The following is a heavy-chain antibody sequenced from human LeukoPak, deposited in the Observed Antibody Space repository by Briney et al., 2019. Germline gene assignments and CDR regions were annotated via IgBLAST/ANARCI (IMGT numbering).Heavy chain of an antibody. V-gene: IGHV4-59*01. CDR1: GGSISCDY. CDR3: ATNAPLGDLSLNY. D-gene: IGHD3-16*02. Sequence: PSETLALTCTVSGGSISCDYWIWLRQSAAKALESIGYIYYTGTTNYNPSLKSRVTISVDTSKDQFSLKLSSVTAADTAVYFCATNAPLGDLSLNYWGPGTLVTVSS. J-gene: IGHJ4*02. CDR2: IYYTGTT.